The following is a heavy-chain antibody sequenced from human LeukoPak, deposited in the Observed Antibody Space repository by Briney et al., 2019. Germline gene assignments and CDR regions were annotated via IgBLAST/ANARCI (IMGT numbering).Heavy chain of an antibody. CDR2: ISYSGST. Sequence: SETLSLTCTISGDSISSSRYYWGWIRQPPGKGLEWIGSISYSGSTYYSPSLKSRVTISVDTSKHQFSLKLSSVTAADTAVYYCARDRRDWSFDYWGQGTLVTVSS. V-gene: IGHV4-39*02. D-gene: IGHD2-21*01. CDR1: GDSISSSRYY. CDR3: ARDRRDWSFDY. J-gene: IGHJ4*02.